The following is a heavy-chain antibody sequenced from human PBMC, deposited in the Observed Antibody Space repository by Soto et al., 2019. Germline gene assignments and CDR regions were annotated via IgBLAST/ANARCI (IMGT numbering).Heavy chain of an antibody. J-gene: IGHJ6*02. Sequence: SGGSLRLSCVASGFTFEKYAMSWVRQAPGKGLEWVSAISGSGGTTYYSDSVKGRFTISRDNSKNTVYLQMNDLRVEDAAEYFCAKDSWAIFGVPAGEYYAMDVWGQGTTVTVSS. D-gene: IGHD3-3*01. CDR3: AKDSWAIFGVPAGEYYAMDV. V-gene: IGHV3-23*01. CDR2: ISGSGGTT. CDR1: GFTFEKYA.